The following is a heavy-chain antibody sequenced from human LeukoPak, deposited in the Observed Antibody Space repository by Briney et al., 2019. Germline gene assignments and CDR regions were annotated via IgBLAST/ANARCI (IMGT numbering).Heavy chain of an antibody. CDR1: GFTFSSYS. CDR3: AREGEYYDSSGYAV. D-gene: IGHD3-22*01. CDR2: ISSSSSYI. V-gene: IGHV3-21*01. J-gene: IGHJ3*01. Sequence: GGALRLSCAASGFTFSSYSMNWVRQAPGKGVEWVSSISSSSSYIYYADSVKGRCTISRDNAKNSLYLQMNSLRAEDTAVYYCAREGEYYDSSGYAVRGQGTMVTVSS.